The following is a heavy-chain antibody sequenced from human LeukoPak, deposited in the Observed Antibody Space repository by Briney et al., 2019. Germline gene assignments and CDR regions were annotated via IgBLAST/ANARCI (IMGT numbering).Heavy chain of an antibody. J-gene: IGHJ6*02. CDR3: ARGKHLTGLDYYYGMDV. V-gene: IGHV4-4*07. CDR1: GGSISSYY. Sequence: PSETLSLTCTVSGGSISSYYWSWIRQPAGQGLEWIGRIHTSGSTNYNPSLKSRVTMSVDTSKNQFSLKLNSVTAANTAVYYCARGKHLTGLDYYYGMDVWGQGTTVTVSS. D-gene: IGHD7-27*01. CDR2: IHTSGST.